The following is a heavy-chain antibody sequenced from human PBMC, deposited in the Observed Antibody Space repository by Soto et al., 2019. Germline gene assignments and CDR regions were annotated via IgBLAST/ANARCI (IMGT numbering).Heavy chain of an antibody. V-gene: IGHV4-59*08. CDR2: FYYSGGT. CDR3: ARRYGGNLDY. CDR1: GGSISSYY. J-gene: IGHJ4*02. Sequence: QVQLQESGPGLVKPSETLSLTCTVSGGSISSYYWSCIRQPPGKGLEWIGYFYYSGGTNYNPSLKSRVTISVDSSKNHFSLKLSSVTAADTAVYYCARRYGGNLDYWGQGTLVTVSS. D-gene: IGHD1-26*01.